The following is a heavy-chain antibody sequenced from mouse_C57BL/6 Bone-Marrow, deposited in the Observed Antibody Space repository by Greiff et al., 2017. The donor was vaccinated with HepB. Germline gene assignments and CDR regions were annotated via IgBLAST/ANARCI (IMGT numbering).Heavy chain of an antibody. V-gene: IGHV5-6*02. CDR1: GFTFSSYG. Sequence: DVMLVESGGDLVKPGGSLKLSCAASGFTFSSYGMSWVRQTPDKRLEWVATISSGGSYTYYPDSVKGRFTISRDNAKNTLYLQMSSLKAEDTAMYYCARHITTSFAYWGQGTLVTVCA. CDR3: ARHITTSFAY. D-gene: IGHD2-4*01. CDR2: ISSGGSYT. J-gene: IGHJ3*01.